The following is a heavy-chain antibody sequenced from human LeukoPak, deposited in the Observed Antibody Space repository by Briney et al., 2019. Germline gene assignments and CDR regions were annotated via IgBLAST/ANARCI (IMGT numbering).Heavy chain of an antibody. CDR2: IYFSGST. CDR3: ARDRQALFDY. V-gene: IGHV4-30-4*08. Sequence: SETLSLTCTVSGGSISSGDYYWSWIRQPPGKGLEWIGDIYFSGSTYYNPSLKGRVTISVDTSKNQFSLKLSSVTAAVTAVYYCARDRQALFDYWGQGTLVPVSS. CDR1: GGSISSGDYY. J-gene: IGHJ4*02.